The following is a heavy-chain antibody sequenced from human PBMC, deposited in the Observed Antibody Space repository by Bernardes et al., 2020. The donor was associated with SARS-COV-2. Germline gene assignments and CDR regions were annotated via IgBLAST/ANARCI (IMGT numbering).Heavy chain of an antibody. V-gene: IGHV4-39*01. Sequence: ETLSLTCTVSGGSISTSTYYWGWIRQSPGKGLEWIGTIYYTGSTYYNPSLKSRVTISVDTSKNQFSLRLTSVTAADTSVYYCARAPPESVAGMGLFDYWGQGTLVTVSS. D-gene: IGHD6-19*01. CDR1: GGSISTSTYY. CDR3: ARAPPESVAGMGLFDY. CDR2: IYYTGST. J-gene: IGHJ4*02.